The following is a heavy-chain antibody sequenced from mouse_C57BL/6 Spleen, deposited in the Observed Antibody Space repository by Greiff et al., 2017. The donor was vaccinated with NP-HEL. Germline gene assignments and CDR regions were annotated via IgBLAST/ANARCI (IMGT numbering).Heavy chain of an antibody. CDR1: GYTFTDYN. J-gene: IGHJ4*01. Sequence: EVQLQQSGPELVKPGASVKMSCKASGYTFTDYNMHWVKQSHGKSLEWIGYINPNNGGTSYNQKFKGKATLTVNKSSSTAYMELRSLTSEDSAVYYCATPGITTVVDYAMDYWGQGTSVTVSS. V-gene: IGHV1-22*01. CDR3: ATPGITTVVDYAMDY. D-gene: IGHD1-1*01. CDR2: INPNNGGT.